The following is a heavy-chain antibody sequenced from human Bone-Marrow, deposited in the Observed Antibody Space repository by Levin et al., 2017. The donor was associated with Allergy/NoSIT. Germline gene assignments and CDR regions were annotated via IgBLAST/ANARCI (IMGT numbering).Heavy chain of an antibody. CDR2: ISGTGANT. V-gene: IGHV3-23*01. Sequence: GGSLRLSCAASGFSFDNFAMNWVRQAPGKGLEWVSGISGTGANTYYADSVKGRFTISRDNSKNTLYVQMNSLRAEDTAIYFCAKDASPVIPAGIPFDSWGQGTLVTVSS. D-gene: IGHD6-13*01. CDR1: GFSFDNFA. J-gene: IGHJ4*02. CDR3: AKDASPVIPAGIPFDS.